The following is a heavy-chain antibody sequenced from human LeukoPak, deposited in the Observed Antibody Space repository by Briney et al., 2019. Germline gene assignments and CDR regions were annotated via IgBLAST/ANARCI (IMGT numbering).Heavy chain of an antibody. V-gene: IGHV1-2*02. D-gene: IGHD2-21*02. CDR3: ARGGVTNYYYYYGMDV. CDR1: GYTFTSYG. Sequence: ASVTVSCKASGYTFTSYGISWVRQAPGQGLEWMGWINPNSGGTNYAQKFQGRVTMTRDTSISTAYMELSRLRSDDTAVYYCARGGVTNYYYYYGMDVWGQGTTVTVSS. J-gene: IGHJ6*02. CDR2: INPNSGGT.